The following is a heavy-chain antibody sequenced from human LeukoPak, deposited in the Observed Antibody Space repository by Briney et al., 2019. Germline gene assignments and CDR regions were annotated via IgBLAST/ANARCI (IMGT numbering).Heavy chain of an antibody. Sequence: GGSLRLSCAASGFTFDDYAMYWVRQAPGKGLEWVSGISWNSGSIGYADSVKGRFTISRDNAKNSLYLQMNSLRAEDTALYYCAKDIDPGRWVTTLSGYYGMDVWGQGTTVTVSS. CDR1: GFTFDDYA. V-gene: IGHV3-9*01. CDR3: AKDIDPGRWVTTLSGYYGMDV. CDR2: ISWNSGSI. J-gene: IGHJ6*02. D-gene: IGHD4-17*01.